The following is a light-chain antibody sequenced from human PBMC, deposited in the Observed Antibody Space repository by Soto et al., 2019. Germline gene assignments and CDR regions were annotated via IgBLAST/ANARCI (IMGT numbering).Light chain of an antibody. Sequence: QSALTQVASVSGSPGQSITISCTGTSSDVGGYDYVSWYQQHPGKAPKLMIYNVNYRPSGVSNRFSGSKSGNTASLTISGLQAEDEANYYCSSYTSTNPVVFGGGTQLTVL. J-gene: IGLJ2*01. CDR2: NVN. V-gene: IGLV2-14*03. CDR1: SSDVGGYDY. CDR3: SSYTSTNPVV.